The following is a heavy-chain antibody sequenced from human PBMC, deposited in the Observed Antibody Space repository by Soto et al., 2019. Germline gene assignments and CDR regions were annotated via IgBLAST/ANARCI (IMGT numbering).Heavy chain of an antibody. CDR1: GCTFTSYG. Sequence: ASVKVSCKASGCTFTSYGISWVRQAPGQGLEWMGWISAYNGNTNYAQKLQGRVTMTTDTSTSTAYMELRSLRSDDTAVYYCARASVVAASRNWFDPWGQGTLVTVSS. D-gene: IGHD2-15*01. CDR3: ARASVVAASRNWFDP. V-gene: IGHV1-18*01. J-gene: IGHJ5*02. CDR2: ISAYNGNT.